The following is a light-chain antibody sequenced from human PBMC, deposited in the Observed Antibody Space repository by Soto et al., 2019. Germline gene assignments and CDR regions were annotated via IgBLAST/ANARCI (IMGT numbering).Light chain of an antibody. J-gene: IGKJ1*01. CDR2: KAS. Sequence: DIHMTQSPSTLSVSVVDIVTITFRASQTISSWLAWYQQKPGKAPKLLIYKASTLKSGVPSRFSGSGSGTEFTLTISSLQSEDFAVYYCQQYNNWPRTFGQGTKVDIK. CDR3: QQYNNWPRT. CDR1: QTISSW. V-gene: IGKV1-5*03.